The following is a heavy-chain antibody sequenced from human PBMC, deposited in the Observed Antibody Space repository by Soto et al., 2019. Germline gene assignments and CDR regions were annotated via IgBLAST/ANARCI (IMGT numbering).Heavy chain of an antibody. CDR3: ARTFVDGMAGFGP. Sequence: PWGSLRLSCAASGLSFSRYATHWVRQAPGKGLVWVSRISSGGTYTNDADSVKGRFTISRDSSRNTLFLQMNYLTGEDTAVYYCARTFVDGMAGFGPWGQGTLVTVSS. CDR1: GLSFSRYA. V-gene: IGHV3-74*01. CDR2: ISSGGTYT. J-gene: IGHJ5*02. D-gene: IGHD2-15*01.